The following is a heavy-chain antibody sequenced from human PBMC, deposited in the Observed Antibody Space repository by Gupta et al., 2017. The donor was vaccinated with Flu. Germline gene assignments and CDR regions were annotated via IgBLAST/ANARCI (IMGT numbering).Heavy chain of an antibody. D-gene: IGHD6-19*01. Sequence: EVQLLESGGGLVQPGGSLRLSCAASGFTFSSYAMSWVRQAPGNGLEWVSAISGSGGSTYYADSVKGRFTISRDNSKNTLYLQMNSLRAEDTAVYYGAKDWRRIAVAGIYYWGQGTLVTVSS. V-gene: IGHV3-23*01. CDR2: ISGSGGST. CDR1: GFTFSSYA. CDR3: AKDWRRIAVAGIYY. J-gene: IGHJ4*02.